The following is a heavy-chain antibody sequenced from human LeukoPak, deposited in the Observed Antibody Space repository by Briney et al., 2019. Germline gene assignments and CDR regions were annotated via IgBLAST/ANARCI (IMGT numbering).Heavy chain of an antibody. CDR2: TYYTGST. V-gene: IGHV4-30-4*01. J-gene: IGHJ4*02. CDR3: ARHIEGSSSVDY. D-gene: IGHD6-13*01. Sequence: QVQLQESGPGLVKPSQTLSLTCTVSGGSISGVGYCWNWIRQHPGKGLEWIGYTYYTGSTYYNPSLKSRVTISVDTSKNQFSLKLSSVTAADTAVYYCARHIEGSSSVDYWGQGTLVTVSS. CDR1: GGSISGVGYC.